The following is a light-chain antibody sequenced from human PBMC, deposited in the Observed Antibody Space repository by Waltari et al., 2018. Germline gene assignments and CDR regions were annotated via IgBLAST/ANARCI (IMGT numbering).Light chain of an antibody. CDR1: NSNITLNN. CDR3: AAWDDSLSGPI. V-gene: IGLV1-47*01. CDR2: MNS. J-gene: IGLJ2*01. Sequence: QSVLTQPPSTSGTPGQRVTIPSSGSNSNITLNNLSWYHQLPGTAPKRLMYMNSRRPSGVSDRFSGSKSGTSASLAISGLRSEDEGDYYCAAWDDSLSGPIFGGGTRLTVL.